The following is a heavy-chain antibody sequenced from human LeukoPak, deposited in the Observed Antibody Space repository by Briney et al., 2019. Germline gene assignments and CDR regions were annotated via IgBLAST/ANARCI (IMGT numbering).Heavy chain of an antibody. D-gene: IGHD4-23*01. CDR3: ARGYGGNSGMLYYFDY. J-gene: IGHJ4*02. Sequence: GGSLRLSCAASGFTFSSYSMNWVRQAPGKGLEWVSYISSSSGTIYYADSVKGRFTISRDNAKNSLYLQMNSLRAEDTAVYYCARGYGGNSGMLYYFDYWGQGTLVTVSS. CDR1: GFTFSSYS. V-gene: IGHV3-48*04. CDR2: ISSSSGTI.